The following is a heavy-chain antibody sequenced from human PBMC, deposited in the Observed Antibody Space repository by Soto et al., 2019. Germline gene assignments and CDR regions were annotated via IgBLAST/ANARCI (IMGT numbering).Heavy chain of an antibody. V-gene: IGHV3-30*18. J-gene: IGHJ5*02. CDR3: AKDRVYIAVACPSYNWGDP. D-gene: IGHD6-19*01. CDR2: ISYDGSNK. CDR1: GFTFSSYG. Sequence: GWSLRLSCAASGFTFSSYGMHWVRQAPGKGLEWVAVISYDGSNKYYADSVKGRFTISRDNSKNTLYLQMNSLRAEDTAVYYCAKDRVYIAVACPSYNWGDPWVQGTMVTVS.